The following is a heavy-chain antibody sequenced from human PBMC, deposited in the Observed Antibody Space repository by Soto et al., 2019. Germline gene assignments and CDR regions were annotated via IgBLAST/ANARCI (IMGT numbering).Heavy chain of an antibody. CDR3: ATGGRCRRPLGPQSPIYYYYGMDD. V-gene: IGHV1-2*04. J-gene: IGHJ6*02. CDR2: INANSGGT. Sequence: ASVKVSLKASVYTFTGYYMHWLRQAPLQVLECMVWINANSGGTNYAQNFQGWVTMTRDTSISTAYMELSRLRSDDTAVYYCATGGRCRRPLGPQSPIYYYYGMDDWGQGTTVTDSS. D-gene: IGHD2-8*01. CDR1: VYTFTGYY.